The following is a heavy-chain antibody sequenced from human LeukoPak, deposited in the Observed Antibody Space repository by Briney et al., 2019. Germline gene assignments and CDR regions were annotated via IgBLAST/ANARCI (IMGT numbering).Heavy chain of an antibody. Sequence: SETLSLTCTVSGGSVSSGSYYWSWIRQPPGKGLEWIGYIYYSGSTNYNPSLKSRVTISVDTSKNQFSLKLSSVTAADTAVYYCARAILTGYYTLWGQGTLVTVSS. D-gene: IGHD3-9*01. CDR2: IYYSGST. CDR1: GGSVSSGSYY. V-gene: IGHV4-61*01. J-gene: IGHJ4*02. CDR3: ARAILTGYYTL.